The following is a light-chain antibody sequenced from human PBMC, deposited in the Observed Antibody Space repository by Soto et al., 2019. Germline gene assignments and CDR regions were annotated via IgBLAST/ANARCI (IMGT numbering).Light chain of an antibody. V-gene: IGKV3D-15*01. Sequence: TQSPGAVSLSPGERATLSCRASQSVSSSYLAWYQQKPGQAPRLLIYGASSRATGIPARFSGSGSGTEFTLTISSLQSEDFAVYYCQQYNNWPRTSGQGTKVDIK. J-gene: IGKJ1*01. CDR2: GAS. CDR3: QQYNNWPRT. CDR1: QSVSSSY.